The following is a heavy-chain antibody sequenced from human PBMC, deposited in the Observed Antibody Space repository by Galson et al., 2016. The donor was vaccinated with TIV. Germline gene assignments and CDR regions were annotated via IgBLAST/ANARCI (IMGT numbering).Heavy chain of an antibody. CDR1: GYTFTGYY. Sequence: SVKVSCKASGYTFTGYYIHWVRQAPGQGLEWMGWINPDSGDTNYAQKSQGRVTMTRDTTINTAYMELSNLKSDDTAVYYCAKDQGSSWFSGISGYYYYMDVWGHGTTVTVSS. CDR2: INPDSGDT. J-gene: IGHJ6*03. D-gene: IGHD6-13*01. CDR3: AKDQGSSWFSGISGYYYYMDV. V-gene: IGHV1-2*02.